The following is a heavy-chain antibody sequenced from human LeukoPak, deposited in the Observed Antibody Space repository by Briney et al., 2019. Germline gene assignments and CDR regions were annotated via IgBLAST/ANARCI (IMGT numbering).Heavy chain of an antibody. Sequence: ASVKVSCKASGYTFTIYYMHWVRQAPGQGLEWMGIINPSGGSTSYAQKFQGRVTMTRDMSTSTVYMELSSLRSEDTAVYYCAGDIVATKLVYWGQGTLVTVSS. V-gene: IGHV1-46*01. D-gene: IGHD5-12*01. CDR2: INPSGGST. CDR3: AGDIVATKLVY. J-gene: IGHJ4*02. CDR1: GYTFTIYY.